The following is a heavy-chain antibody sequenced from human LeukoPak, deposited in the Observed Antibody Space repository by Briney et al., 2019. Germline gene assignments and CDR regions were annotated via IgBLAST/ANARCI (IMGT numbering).Heavy chain of an antibody. D-gene: IGHD4-17*01. CDR2: IFNGGST. Sequence: GGSLRLSCAASGFAVSSNHMNWVRQAPGKGLEWVSVIFNGGSTYYADSVKGRFTISRDNSKNTLYLQMNSLRAEGTAVYYCAKPPGDSPTDDAFDIWGQGTMVTVSS. V-gene: IGHV3-53*01. CDR1: GFAVSSNH. CDR3: AKPPGDSPTDDAFDI. J-gene: IGHJ3*02.